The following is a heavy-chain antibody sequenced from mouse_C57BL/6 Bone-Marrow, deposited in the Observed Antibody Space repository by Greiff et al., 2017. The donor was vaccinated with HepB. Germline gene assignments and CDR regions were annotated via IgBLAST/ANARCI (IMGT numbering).Heavy chain of an antibody. CDR3: ARWGITTVEDWYFDV. Sequence: VQLQQSGAELVKPGASVKISCKASGYTFPDYYINWVKQRPGQGLEWIGKIGPGSGSTYYNEKFKGKATLTADKSSSTAYMQLSSLTSEDAAVYFCARWGITTVEDWYFDVWGTGTTVTVSS. V-gene: IGHV1-77*01. D-gene: IGHD1-1*01. CDR1: GYTFPDYY. J-gene: IGHJ1*03. CDR2: IGPGSGST.